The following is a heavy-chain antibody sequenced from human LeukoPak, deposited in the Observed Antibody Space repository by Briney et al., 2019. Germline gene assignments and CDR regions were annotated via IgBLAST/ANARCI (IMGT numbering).Heavy chain of an antibody. D-gene: IGHD6-13*01. CDR2: IYSGGST. V-gene: IGHV3-53*01. CDR1: GFTVSSNY. J-gene: IGHJ4*02. Sequence: GGSLRLSRAASGFTVSSNYMCWVSQAPGKGLEWVSVIYSGGSTYYADSVKGRFTISRDNSKNTLYLQMNSLRAEDTAVYYCARIAAAGDDYWGQGTLVTVSS. CDR3: ARIAAAGDDY.